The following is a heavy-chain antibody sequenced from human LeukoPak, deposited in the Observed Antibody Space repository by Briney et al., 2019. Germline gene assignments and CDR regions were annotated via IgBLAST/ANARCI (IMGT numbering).Heavy chain of an antibody. J-gene: IGHJ4*02. CDR1: GYTFTSYD. D-gene: IGHD7-27*01. CDR2: INPNSGGT. V-gene: IGHV1-2*02. CDR3: ARGKISGDDFDF. Sequence: ASVKVSCKASGYTFTSYDINWVRQASGQGLEWMGWINPNSGGTNIPQRFQGRVTMTRDTSISTAYMELSRLTSDDTAVYYCARGKISGDDFDFWGQGILVTVSS.